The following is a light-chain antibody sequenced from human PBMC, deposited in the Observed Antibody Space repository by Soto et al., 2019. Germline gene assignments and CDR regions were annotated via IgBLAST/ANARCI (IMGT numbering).Light chain of an antibody. Sequence: EIVLTHSPGTLSLSSGERATLSCRASQSISSNYLAWYQQKSGQAPRLLFYGTSSRATGIPDRFSGSGSGTDFTLTISRLEPEDFAVYYCQQYGSLPGTFGQGTKVDIK. CDR2: GTS. CDR1: QSISSNY. CDR3: QQYGSLPGT. V-gene: IGKV3-20*01. J-gene: IGKJ1*01.